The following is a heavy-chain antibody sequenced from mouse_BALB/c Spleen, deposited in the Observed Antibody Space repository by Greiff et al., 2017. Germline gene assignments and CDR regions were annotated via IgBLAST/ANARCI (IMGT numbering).Heavy chain of an antibody. CDR1: GYTFTDYN. V-gene: IGHV1-14*01. Sequence: VQLQQSGPELVKPGASVKISCKASGYTFTDYNMHWVKQKPGQGLEWIGYINPYNDGTKYNEKFKGKATLTSDKSSSTAYMELSSLTSEDSAVYYCARGGNPAWFAYWGQGTLVTVSA. J-gene: IGHJ3*01. CDR3: ARGGNPAWFAY. CDR2: INPYNDGT. D-gene: IGHD2-1*01.